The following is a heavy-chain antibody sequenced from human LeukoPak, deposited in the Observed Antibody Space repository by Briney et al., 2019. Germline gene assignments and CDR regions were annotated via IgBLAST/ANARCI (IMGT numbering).Heavy chain of an antibody. CDR2: INPNSGGT. D-gene: IGHD1-26*01. Sequence: ASVKVSCKASGYTFTGYYMHWVRQAPGQGLEWMGWINPNSGGTNYAQKFQGRVTMTRDTSISTAYMELSRLRSDDTAVYYCARVFGGSYSFDYWGQGTLVTVSS. CDR3: ARVFGGSYSFDY. V-gene: IGHV1-2*02. J-gene: IGHJ4*02. CDR1: GYTFTGYY.